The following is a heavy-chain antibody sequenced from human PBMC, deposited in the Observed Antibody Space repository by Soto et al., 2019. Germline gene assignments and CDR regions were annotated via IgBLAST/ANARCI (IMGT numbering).Heavy chain of an antibody. J-gene: IGHJ4*02. D-gene: IGHD3-3*01. Sequence: QVQLQESGPGLVKPSGTLSLTCAVSSGSISSSNWWSWVRQPPGKGLEWIGEIYHSGSINYNPSLKSRVTISVDKSKNQFSLKLSSVTAADTAVYYCARASYNFGVVSTLYYFDYWGQGTLVTVSS. CDR3: ARASYNFGVVSTLYYFDY. CDR1: SGSISSSNW. CDR2: IYHSGSI. V-gene: IGHV4-4*02.